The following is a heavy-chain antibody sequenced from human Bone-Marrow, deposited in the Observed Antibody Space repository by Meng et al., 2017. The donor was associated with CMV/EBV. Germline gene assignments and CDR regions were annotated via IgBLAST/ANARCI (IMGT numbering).Heavy chain of an antibody. CDR3: VREYCSSTSCYTGPGGGFDP. Sequence: LSCTVSDGSISSGDYYWSWIRQPPGKGLEWMGYIYYSGSTYYNPSLKSRVTISVDTSKNRFSLKLSSVTAADAAGYYCVREYCSSTSCYTGPGGGFDPWGQGTMVTVSS. D-gene: IGHD2-2*02. V-gene: IGHV4-30-4*08. CDR1: DGSISSGDYY. CDR2: IYYSGST. J-gene: IGHJ5*01.